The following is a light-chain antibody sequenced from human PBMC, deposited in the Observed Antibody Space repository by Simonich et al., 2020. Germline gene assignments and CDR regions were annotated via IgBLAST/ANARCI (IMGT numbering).Light chain of an antibody. CDR2: DAS. CDR3: QQYGSSIT. Sequence: EIVLTQSPATLSLSPGERATISCGASQSFSSSYLAWYQQKPGLSPRLLIYDASSRATGIPDRFSGSGSGTDFTLTISRLEPEDFAVYYCQQYGSSITFGQGTRLEIK. V-gene: IGKV3D-20*01. J-gene: IGKJ5*01. CDR1: QSFSSSY.